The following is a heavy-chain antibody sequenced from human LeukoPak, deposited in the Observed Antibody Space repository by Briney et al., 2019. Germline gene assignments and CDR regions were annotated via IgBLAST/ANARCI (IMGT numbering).Heavy chain of an antibody. D-gene: IGHD2-21*01. CDR1: GLTFSGSA. CDR2: IRSKANSYAT. Sequence: GGSLRLSCAASGLTFSGSAMHWVRQASGKGLEWVGRIRSKANSYATAYAASVKGRFTISRDDSKNTAYLQMNSLKTEDTAVYYCTRQNSVMDYYYYGMDVWGQGTTVTVSS. CDR3: TRQNSVMDYYYYGMDV. J-gene: IGHJ6*02. V-gene: IGHV3-73*01.